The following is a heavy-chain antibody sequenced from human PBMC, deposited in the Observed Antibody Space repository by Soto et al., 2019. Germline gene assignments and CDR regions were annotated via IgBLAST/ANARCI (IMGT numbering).Heavy chain of an antibody. J-gene: IGHJ4*02. Sequence: GASVNVSCKASGYTFSDLYINWVRQATGQGLEWMGWMSPKSGITDYAQKFQGRVTMTRDTSISTAYMELSNLRSEDTAVYYCARGVDAGYDYWGQGTQVTVSS. CDR3: ARGVDAGYDY. CDR2: MSPKSGIT. D-gene: IGHD5-12*01. CDR1: GYTFSDLY. V-gene: IGHV1-8*01.